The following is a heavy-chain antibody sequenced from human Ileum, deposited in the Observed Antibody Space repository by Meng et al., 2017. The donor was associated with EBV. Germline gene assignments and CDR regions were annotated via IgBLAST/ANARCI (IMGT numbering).Heavy chain of an antibody. CDR3: ARNYFDSHGDGAQGAFDL. Sequence: QVHLVQSGAEVKKPGASVKVSCKASGYTFSRYGISWVRQAPGQGLEWMGWISAYNDNTDYARNLQGRVTITRDTPTSAAYMELRSLTSDDTAVYYCARNYFDSHGDGAQGAFDLWGQGTMVTVSS. V-gene: IGHV1-18*01. J-gene: IGHJ3*01. CDR2: ISAYNDNT. CDR1: GYTFSRYG. D-gene: IGHD3-22*01.